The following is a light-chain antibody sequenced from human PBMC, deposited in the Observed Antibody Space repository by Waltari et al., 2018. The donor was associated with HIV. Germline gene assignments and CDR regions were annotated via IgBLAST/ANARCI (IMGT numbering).Light chain of an antibody. V-gene: IGLV2-8*01. CDR2: EVS. CDR1: SRHFELSNF. J-gene: IGLJ2*01. Sequence: QAAQTQLSSASASPEQSVSSSCAATSRHFELSNFFSWYQHQPGKAPKHMISEVSRRPSGVPDRFSGSKSGNTASLTVSGLQAEDEAAYYCFSYAGNNYLLFGGGTKLTVL. CDR3: FSYAGNNYLL.